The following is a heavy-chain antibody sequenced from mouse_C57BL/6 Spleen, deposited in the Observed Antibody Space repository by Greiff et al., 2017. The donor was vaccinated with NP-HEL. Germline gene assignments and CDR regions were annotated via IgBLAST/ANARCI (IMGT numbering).Heavy chain of an antibody. Sequence: QVQLQQSGAELARPGASVKMSCKASGYTFTSYTMHWVKQRPGQGLEWIGYINPSSGYTKYNQKFKDKATLTADKSSSTAYMQLSSLTSEDSAVYYGARNGTTVVPFDYWGQGTTLTVSS. V-gene: IGHV1-4*01. J-gene: IGHJ2*01. D-gene: IGHD1-1*01. CDR2: INPSSGYT. CDR3: ARNGTTVVPFDY. CDR1: GYTFTSYT.